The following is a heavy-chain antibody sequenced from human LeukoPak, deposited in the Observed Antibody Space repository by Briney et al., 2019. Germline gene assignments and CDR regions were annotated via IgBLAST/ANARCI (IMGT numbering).Heavy chain of an antibody. CDR3: ARGEGYFDY. V-gene: IGHV4-59*01. Sequence: SETLSLTCTVSGDSTSNYYWSWIRQPPGKGLEWIGYIYYSGSTNYNPSLKSRVTISVDTSKNQFSLKLSSVTAADTAVYYCARGEGYFDYWGQGTLVTVSS. J-gene: IGHJ4*02. CDR1: GDSTSNYY. CDR2: IYYSGST.